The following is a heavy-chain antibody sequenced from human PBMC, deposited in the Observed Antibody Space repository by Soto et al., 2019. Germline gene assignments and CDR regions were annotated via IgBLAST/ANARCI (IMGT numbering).Heavy chain of an antibody. Sequence: GGSLRLSCAAAGFTFRSYSMNWVRKKPGKGLEWVSYISSSSSTIYYADSVKGRFTISRDNAKNSLYLQMNSLRDEDTAVYYCARDRTYYYGSGSYYNPSFDIWGQGTMVT. CDR1: GFTFRSYS. V-gene: IGHV3-48*02. J-gene: IGHJ3*02. CDR3: ARDRTYYYGSGSYYNPSFDI. CDR2: ISSSSSTI. D-gene: IGHD3-10*01.